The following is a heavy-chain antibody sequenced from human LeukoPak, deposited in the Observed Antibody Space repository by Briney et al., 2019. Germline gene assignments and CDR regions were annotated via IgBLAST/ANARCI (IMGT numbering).Heavy chain of an antibody. Sequence: RPGGSLRLSCAGSGFIFNNYAMHWVRQPPGKGLEWVSGISWNSGSIDYADSVKGRFTISRDNAKNSLYLQMNSLRAEDTAIYYCVRCRTTVTAMPGYWGQGTLVTVSS. J-gene: IGHJ4*02. D-gene: IGHD4-17*01. V-gene: IGHV3-9*01. CDR2: ISWNSGSI. CDR1: GFIFNNYA. CDR3: VRCRTTVTAMPGY.